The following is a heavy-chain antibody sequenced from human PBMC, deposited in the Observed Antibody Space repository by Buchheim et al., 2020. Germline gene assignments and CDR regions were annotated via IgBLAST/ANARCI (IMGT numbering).Heavy chain of an antibody. CDR2: IKQDGSEK. Sequence: EVQLVESGGGLVQPGGSLRLSCVGSGFAFTNYWVNWVRQAPGKGLEWVANIKQDGSEKYYVDSVKGRFTISRDNAKNSLYLQMNSLRAEDTAVYYCARDPDDYGDYVYFDYWGQGTL. CDR1: GFAFTNYW. CDR3: ARDPDDYGDYVYFDY. V-gene: IGHV3-7*01. D-gene: IGHD4-17*01. J-gene: IGHJ4*02.